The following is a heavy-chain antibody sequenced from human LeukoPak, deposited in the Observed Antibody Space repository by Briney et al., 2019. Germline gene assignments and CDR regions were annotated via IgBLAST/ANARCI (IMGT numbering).Heavy chain of an antibody. CDR2: ISAYNGNT. Sequence: GASVKVSCKASGYTFTSYGISWVRQAPGQGLEWMGWISAYNGNTNYAQKLQGRVTMTTDTSTSTAYMELRSLRSDDTAVYYCARDPGFTFGGVGAFDIWGQGTMVTVSS. CDR1: GYTFTSYG. D-gene: IGHD3-16*01. J-gene: IGHJ3*02. V-gene: IGHV1-18*01. CDR3: ARDPGFTFGGVGAFDI.